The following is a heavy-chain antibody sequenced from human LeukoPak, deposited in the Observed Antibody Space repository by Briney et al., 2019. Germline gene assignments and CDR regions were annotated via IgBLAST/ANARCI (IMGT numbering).Heavy chain of an antibody. D-gene: IGHD3-22*01. J-gene: IGHJ4*02. Sequence: PSETLSLTCTVSGGSISSGDYYWSWIRQPPGKGLEWIGYIYYSGSTYYNPSLKSRVTISVDTSKNQFSLKLSPVTAADTAVYYCAREDYYDSSGYYDYWGQGTLVTVSS. CDR1: GGSISSGDYY. CDR3: AREDYYDSSGYYDY. V-gene: IGHV4-30-4*01. CDR2: IYYSGST.